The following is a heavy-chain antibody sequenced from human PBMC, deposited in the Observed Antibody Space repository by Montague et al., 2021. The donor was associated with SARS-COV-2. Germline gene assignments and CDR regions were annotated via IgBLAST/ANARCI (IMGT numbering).Heavy chain of an antibody. Sequence: SLRLSCAASGFTFGSYSMNWVRQAPGKGLEWVSSISSSSSYIYYADSVKGRFTISRDNAKNSLYLQMNSLRAEDTAVYYCAREVGSSSWYYYYGMDVWGQGTTVTVSS. V-gene: IGHV3-21*01. CDR2: ISSSSSYI. CDR3: AREVGSSSWYYYYGMDV. J-gene: IGHJ6*02. CDR1: GFTFGSYS. D-gene: IGHD6-13*01.